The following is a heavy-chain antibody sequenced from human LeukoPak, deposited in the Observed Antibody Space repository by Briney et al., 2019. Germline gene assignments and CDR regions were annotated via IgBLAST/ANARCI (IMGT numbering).Heavy chain of an antibody. D-gene: IGHD3-10*01. CDR1: RFTFSNHW. V-gene: IGHV3-74*01. CDR3: ARTRGNAFDI. CDR2: IDTDGSTT. Sequence: GGSLRLSCAASRFTFSNHWMHWVRQAPGKGLVWVSRIDTDGSTTGYADSVKGRFTISRDNAENTLYLQMDSLRAEDTALYYCARTRGNAFDIWGQGTMVTVSS. J-gene: IGHJ3*02.